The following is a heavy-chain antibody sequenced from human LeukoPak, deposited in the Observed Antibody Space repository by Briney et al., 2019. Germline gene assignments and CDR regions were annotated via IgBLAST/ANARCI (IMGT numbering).Heavy chain of an antibody. CDR2: IKQDGTEK. CDR3: ARDNWSGIGFYFDY. Sequence: HPGGSLRLSCAASGFTVNNYWMSWVRQAPGKGLEWVANIKQDGTEKYYVDSVKGRFTISRDNAKNSLYLQMNSLRAEDTAVYYCARDNWSGIGFYFDYWGQGTLVTVSS. CDR1: GFTVNNYW. D-gene: IGHD6-13*01. V-gene: IGHV3-7*01. J-gene: IGHJ4*02.